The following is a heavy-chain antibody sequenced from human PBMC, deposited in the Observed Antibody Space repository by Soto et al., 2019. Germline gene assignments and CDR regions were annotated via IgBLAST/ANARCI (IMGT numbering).Heavy chain of an antibody. J-gene: IGHJ5*02. V-gene: IGHV1-18*01. CDR1: GYTFTSYG. CDR2: ISAYNGNT. Sequence: GPSVKVSCKASGYTFTSYGISWVRQAPGQGLEWMGWISAYNGNTNYAQKLQGRVTMTTDTSTSTAYMELRSLRSDDTAVYYCARGSYSSSPYNWFDPWGQGTLVTVSS. CDR3: ARGSYSSSPYNWFDP. D-gene: IGHD6-13*01.